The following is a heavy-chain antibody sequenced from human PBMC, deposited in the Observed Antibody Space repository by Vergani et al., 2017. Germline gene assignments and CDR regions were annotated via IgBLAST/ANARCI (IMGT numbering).Heavy chain of an antibody. Sequence: QVQLQESGPGLVKPSETLSLTCTVSGGSISSYYWSWIRQPPGKGLEWIGYIYYSGSTNYNPSLKSRVTISVDTSKNQFSLKLSSVTAADTAVYYCARGGQTGDPEGYWGQGTLLTVSS. V-gene: IGHV4-59*01. CDR2: IYYSGST. D-gene: IGHD7-27*01. J-gene: IGHJ4*02. CDR3: ARGGQTGDPEGY. CDR1: GGSISSYY.